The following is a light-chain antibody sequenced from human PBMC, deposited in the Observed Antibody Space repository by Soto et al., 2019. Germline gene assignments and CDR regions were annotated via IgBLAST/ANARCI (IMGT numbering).Light chain of an antibody. V-gene: IGKV3-15*01. Sequence: DIVMTQSPATLSVAPGERVTFSCRASQGVSRKLAWYQHKPGQAPRLLISGASTGATGIPARFSGSGSGTEFTLTISSLQSEDCAIYYCQQYKNWPPITFGQGTRLEIK. J-gene: IGKJ5*01. CDR1: QGVSRK. CDR3: QQYKNWPPIT. CDR2: GAS.